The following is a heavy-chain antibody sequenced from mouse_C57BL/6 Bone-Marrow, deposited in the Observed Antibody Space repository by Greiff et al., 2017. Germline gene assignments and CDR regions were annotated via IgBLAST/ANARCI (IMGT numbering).Heavy chain of an antibody. Sequence: EVKLVESGGGLVQPGGSLSLSCAASGFTFTDYYMSWVRQPPGKALEWLGFIRNKANGYTTEYSASVKGRFTISRDNSQSILYLQMNALRADDSATYYCARSRPGTLDSWGQGTTLTVSS. V-gene: IGHV7-3*01. J-gene: IGHJ2*01. CDR2: IRNKANGYTT. CDR1: GFTFTDYY. D-gene: IGHD4-1*01. CDR3: ARSRPGTLDS.